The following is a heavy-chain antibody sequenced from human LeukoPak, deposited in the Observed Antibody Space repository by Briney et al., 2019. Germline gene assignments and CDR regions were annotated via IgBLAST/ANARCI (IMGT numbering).Heavy chain of an antibody. J-gene: IGHJ6*02. Sequence: SVKVSCKASGGTFSSYAIRWGRQAPGQGLEWMGRIIPIFGIANYAQKFQGRVTITADTSTSTAYMELSSLRSEDTAVYYCARDQAFGPTNYYYYGMDVWGQGTTVTASS. CDR3: ARDQAFGPTNYYYYGMDV. V-gene: IGHV1-69*04. D-gene: IGHD3-10*01. CDR1: GGTFSSYA. CDR2: IIPIFGIA.